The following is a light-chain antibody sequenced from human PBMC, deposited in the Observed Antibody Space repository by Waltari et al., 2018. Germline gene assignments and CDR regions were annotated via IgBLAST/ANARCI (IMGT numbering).Light chain of an antibody. V-gene: IGLV2-23*01. J-gene: IGLJ3*02. Sequence: QSALTQPAYVSGSPGQSITISCTGTSSDVGSYNLVSWYQQHPGKAHKLMIYEGSKRPSGVSNRFSGSKSGNTASLTISGLQAEDEADYYCCSYAGSSSWVFGGGTKLTVL. CDR1: SSDVGSYNL. CDR2: EGS. CDR3: CSYAGSSSWV.